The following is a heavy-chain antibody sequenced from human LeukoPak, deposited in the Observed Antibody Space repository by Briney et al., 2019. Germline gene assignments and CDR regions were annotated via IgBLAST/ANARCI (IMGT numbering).Heavy chain of an antibody. CDR2: IHTSGST. D-gene: IGHD6-19*01. CDR1: GDSITSYY. V-gene: IGHV4-4*07. Sequence: SETLSLTCTVSGDSITSYYWSWIRQPAGKGLEWIGRIHTSGSTNYNPALKSRVTMSVDTSKNQFSLELSSVIAADTAVYYCARSPLYSSGWVFDYWGQGTLVTVSS. CDR3: ARSPLYSSGWVFDY. J-gene: IGHJ4*02.